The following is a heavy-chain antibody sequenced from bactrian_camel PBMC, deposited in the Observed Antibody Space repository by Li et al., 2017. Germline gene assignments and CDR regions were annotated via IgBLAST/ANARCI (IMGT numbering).Heavy chain of an antibody. Sequence: VQLVESGGALVRPGESLTLTRVASGFNISGYGITWERQAPGDQSRWVGTINSDNTPHYRDDSVKGRFVISRDNDKNTLYLQMNSLKPEDTAMYYCAARVNPCSSGPRPFDYYGQGTQVTV. CDR1: GFNISGYG. CDR3: AARVNPCSSGPRPFDY. V-gene: IGHV3S10*01. J-gene: IGHJ4*01. D-gene: IGHD6*01. CDR2: INSDNTP.